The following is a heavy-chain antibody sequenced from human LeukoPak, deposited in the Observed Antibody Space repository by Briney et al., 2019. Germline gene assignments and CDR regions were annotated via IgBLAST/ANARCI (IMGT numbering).Heavy chain of an antibody. V-gene: IGHV5-10-1*01. Sequence: GESLKISCNGSGYSFTSYWISWVRQMPGKGLEWMGRIDPSDSYTNYSPSFQGHVTISADKSISTAYLQWSSLKASDTAMYYCASWGIAVAGPFDYWGQGTLVTVSS. J-gene: IGHJ4*02. CDR3: ASWGIAVAGPFDY. D-gene: IGHD6-19*01. CDR1: GYSFTSYW. CDR2: IDPSDSYT.